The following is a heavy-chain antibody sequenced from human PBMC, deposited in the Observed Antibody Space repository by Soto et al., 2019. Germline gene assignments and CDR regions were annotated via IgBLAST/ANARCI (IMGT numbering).Heavy chain of an antibody. J-gene: IGHJ4*02. D-gene: IGHD6-25*01. CDR2: THNRGST. V-gene: IGHV4-39*01. CDR3: SRHAPPGVAAPLLY. CDR1: GESIEARLHY. Sequence: SETLSLTCVVSGESIEARLHYWAWIRQPPGKGLEWIGSTHNRGSTYYNPSLQSRVTISVDTSKNTFSLKLDSLTAADTALYYCSRHAPPGVAAPLLYWGQGTPVTVSS.